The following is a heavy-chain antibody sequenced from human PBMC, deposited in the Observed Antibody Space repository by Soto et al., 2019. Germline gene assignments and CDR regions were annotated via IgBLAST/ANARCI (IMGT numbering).Heavy chain of an antibody. J-gene: IGHJ4*02. Sequence: SETLSLTCAVYGGSFSGYYWSWIRQPPGKGLEWIGEINHSGGTNYNPSLKSRVTISVDTSKNQFSLKLSSVTAADTAVYYCSRVSSVHLGELSLLYYFDYWGQGTLVTVSS. V-gene: IGHV4-34*01. CDR2: INHSGGT. D-gene: IGHD3-16*02. CDR1: GGSFSGYY. CDR3: SRVSSVHLGELSLLYYFDY.